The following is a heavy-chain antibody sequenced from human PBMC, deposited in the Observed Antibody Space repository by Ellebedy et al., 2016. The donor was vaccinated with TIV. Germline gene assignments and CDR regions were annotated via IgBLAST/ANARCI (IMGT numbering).Heavy chain of an antibody. CDR1: GFTFTTFW. CDR3: ARENWYNDY. V-gene: IGHV3-7*04. Sequence: PGGSLRLSCAASGFTFTTFWMSWVRQASGKGLEWVGNINQDGSEKCYGDSVKGRFTISRDNAKNSVYLQMNSLRAEDTAVYYCARENWYNDYWGQGTLVTVSS. CDR2: INQDGSEK. J-gene: IGHJ4*02. D-gene: IGHD1/OR15-1a*01.